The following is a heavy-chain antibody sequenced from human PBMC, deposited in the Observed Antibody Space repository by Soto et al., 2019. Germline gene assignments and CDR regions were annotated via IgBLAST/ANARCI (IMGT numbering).Heavy chain of an antibody. D-gene: IGHD3-16*02. CDR1: GYTFTSYG. CDR2: ISAYNGNT. CDR3: VRVSYDYIGGSYRPLDDAFDI. Sequence: ASVKVSCKSSGYTFTSYGISWVRQAPGHGLEWMGWISAYNGNTNYAQKLQGRVTMTTDTSTSTAYMELRSLRSDDTAVYYCVRVSYDYIGGSYRPLDDAFDIWGQGTMVTVSS. J-gene: IGHJ3*02. V-gene: IGHV1-18*01.